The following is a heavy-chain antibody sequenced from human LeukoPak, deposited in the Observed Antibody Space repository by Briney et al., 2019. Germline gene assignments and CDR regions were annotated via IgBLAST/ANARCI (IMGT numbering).Heavy chain of an antibody. V-gene: IGHV1-18*01. Sequence: GASVKVSCKASGYTFTSYGISWVRQAPGQGPEWMGWISAYNGNTNYAQKLQGRVTMTTDTSTSTAYMELRSLRSDDTAVYYCARGYNYDFWSGEYFDYWGQGTLVTVSS. CDR2: ISAYNGNT. J-gene: IGHJ4*02. D-gene: IGHD3-3*01. CDR1: GYTFTSYG. CDR3: ARGYNYDFWSGEYFDY.